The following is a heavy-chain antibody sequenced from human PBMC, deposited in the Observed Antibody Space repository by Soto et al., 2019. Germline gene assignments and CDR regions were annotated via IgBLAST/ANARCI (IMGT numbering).Heavy chain of an antibody. Sequence: EVQLLESGGGFVQPGGSLRLSCEASGFTFSSYAMSWVRQAPGKGLEWVSGISGSGGSIYYADSVKGRFTISRDNSKNTLDLKMKSRRAEDTAVYYCAKLQSRELGRGAFDIWGQGTMVTVSS. D-gene: IGHD7-27*01. CDR1: GFTFSSYA. J-gene: IGHJ3*02. CDR2: ISGSGGSI. V-gene: IGHV3-23*01. CDR3: AKLQSRELGRGAFDI.